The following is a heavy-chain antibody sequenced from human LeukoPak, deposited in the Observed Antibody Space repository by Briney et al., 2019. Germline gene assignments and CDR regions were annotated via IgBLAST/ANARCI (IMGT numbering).Heavy chain of an antibody. V-gene: IGHV3-30*03. Sequence: PGGSLRLSCAASGFTFSSYGMYWVRQAPGKGLEWVAVISYDGSNKYYADSVKGRFTISRDNSKNTLYLQMNSLRAEDTAVYYCVFEGRADAFDIWGQGTMVTVSS. CDR2: ISYDGSNK. D-gene: IGHD3-10*01. CDR1: GFTFSSYG. CDR3: VFEGRADAFDI. J-gene: IGHJ3*02.